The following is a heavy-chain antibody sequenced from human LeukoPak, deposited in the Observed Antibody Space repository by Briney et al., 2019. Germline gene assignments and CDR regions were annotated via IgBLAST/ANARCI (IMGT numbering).Heavy chain of an antibody. CDR1: GFTFSSYW. D-gene: IGHD2-2*01. CDR3: ARERGGPCTTTSCYGFQL. J-gene: IGHJ1*01. CDR2: MNEDGRER. V-gene: IGHV3-7*01. Sequence: GGSLRLSCAASGFTFSSYWMSWVRQAPGKGLEWVANMNEDGRERYYVDSVKGRFTISRDNAKNSLFLHMSSLTGEDTAIYYCARERGGPCTTTSCYGFQLWGQGTLVTVSS.